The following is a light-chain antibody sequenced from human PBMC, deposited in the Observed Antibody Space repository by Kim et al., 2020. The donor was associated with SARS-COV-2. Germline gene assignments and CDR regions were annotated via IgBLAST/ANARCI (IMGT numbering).Light chain of an antibody. J-gene: IGKJ4*02. CDR1: QSIVVW. Sequence: DIQMTQSPSTLSASVGDRVNITCRARQSIVVWVAWYQQKPGKAPNLVIYKASSLESGVPSRFSGSESGTEFTLTISSLHPDDLGTYYCRQYSNYPLTFGGGTKVEIK. CDR3: RQYSNYPLT. V-gene: IGKV1-5*03. CDR2: KAS.